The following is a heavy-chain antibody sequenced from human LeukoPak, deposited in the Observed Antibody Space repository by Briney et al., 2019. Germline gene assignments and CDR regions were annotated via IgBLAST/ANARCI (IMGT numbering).Heavy chain of an antibody. CDR1: SESFSGYF. V-gene: IGHV4-34*01. D-gene: IGHD5-24*01. CDR2: INYSGST. J-gene: IGHJ5*02. Sequence: SETLSLTCAIYSESFSGYFWSWIRQPPGKGLEWIGEINYSGSTNYNPSLKSRVTISVDTSKNQFSLRLSSVTAADTAVYYCARESLTWLQSRTSWFDPWGQGTLVTVSS. CDR3: ARESLTWLQSRTSWFDP.